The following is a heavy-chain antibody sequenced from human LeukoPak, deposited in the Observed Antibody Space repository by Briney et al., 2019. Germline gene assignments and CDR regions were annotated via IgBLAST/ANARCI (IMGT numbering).Heavy chain of an antibody. D-gene: IGHD3-9*01. J-gene: IGHJ4*02. Sequence: SETLSLTCAVYGGSFSGYYWSWIRQPPGKGLEWIGYIYYSGSTNYNPSLKSRVTISVDTSKNQFSLKLSSVTAADTAVYYCARGEYDILTGFDYWGQGTLVTVSS. V-gene: IGHV4-59*01. CDR2: IYYSGST. CDR1: GGSFSGYY. CDR3: ARGEYDILTGFDY.